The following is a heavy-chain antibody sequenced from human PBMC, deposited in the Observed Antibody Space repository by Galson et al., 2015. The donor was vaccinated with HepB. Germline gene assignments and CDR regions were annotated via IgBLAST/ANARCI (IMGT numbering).Heavy chain of an antibody. CDR2: IIPFPKLV. Sequence: SCKASGVTLSNFGVTWVRQAPGQGFEWMGQIIPFPKLVNYAQKFQGRITMTADTSARTVYLELTGLTFEDTAVYYCTTDVSYCSSTTCSDDYWGQGTLVTGSS. J-gene: IGHJ4*02. CDR1: GVTLSNFG. V-gene: IGHV1-69*04. CDR3: TTDVSYCSSTTCSDDY. D-gene: IGHD2-2*01.